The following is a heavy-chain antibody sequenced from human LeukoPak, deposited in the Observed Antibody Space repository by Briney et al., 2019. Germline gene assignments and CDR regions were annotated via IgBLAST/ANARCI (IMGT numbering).Heavy chain of an antibody. V-gene: IGHV4-61*08. J-gene: IGHJ4*02. CDR1: GGSISSGGYS. D-gene: IGHD2-2*02. CDR2: IYYSGST. Sequence: SETLSLTCAVSGGSISSGGYSWSWIRQPPGKGLEWIGYIYYSGSTNYNPSLKSRVTISVDTSKNQFSLKLSSVTAADTAVYYCARGGCNSASCYMAPFDYWGQGTLVTVSS. CDR3: ARGGCNSASCYMAPFDY.